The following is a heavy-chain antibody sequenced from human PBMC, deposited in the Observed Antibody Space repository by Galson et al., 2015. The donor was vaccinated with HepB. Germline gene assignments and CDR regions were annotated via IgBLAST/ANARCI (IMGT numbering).Heavy chain of an antibody. J-gene: IGHJ2*01. D-gene: IGHD2-2*02. V-gene: IGHV3-30-3*01. CDR3: ARDPAYPGLHWYFDL. CDR2: ISYDGSNK. Sequence: SLRLSCAASGFTFSSYAMHWVRQAPGKGLEWVAVISYDGSNKYYADSVKGRFTISRDNSKNTLYLQMNSLRAEDTAVYYCARDPAYPGLHWYFDLWGRGTLVTVSS. CDR1: GFTFSSYA.